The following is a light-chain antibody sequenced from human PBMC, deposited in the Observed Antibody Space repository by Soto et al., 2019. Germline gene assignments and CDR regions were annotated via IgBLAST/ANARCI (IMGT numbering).Light chain of an antibody. Sequence: EIVLTQSPATLSSFPGDRVTLSCRASQYINTRLAWYQHRPGQAPRLLIYQTSIRAAGIPARFSASGSGTDFTLTISDVQPEDFALYYCHQRQSWPRTCGQGTKVDIK. J-gene: IGKJ1*01. CDR2: QTS. V-gene: IGKV3-11*01. CDR3: HQRQSWPRT. CDR1: QYINTR.